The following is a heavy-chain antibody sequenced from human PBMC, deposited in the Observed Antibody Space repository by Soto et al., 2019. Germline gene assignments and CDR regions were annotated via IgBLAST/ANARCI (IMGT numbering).Heavy chain of an antibody. Sequence: PSETLSLTCTVSGGSISSSSYYWGWIRQPPGKGLEWIGSIYYSGSTCYNPSLKSRVTISVDTSKNQFSLKLSSVTAADTAVYYCARLRRADAGAYYSDVWGQGTTVTVSS. CDR1: GGSISSSSYY. CDR2: IYYSGST. D-gene: IGHD3-10*01. V-gene: IGHV4-39*01. CDR3: ARLRRADAGAYYSDV. J-gene: IGHJ6*02.